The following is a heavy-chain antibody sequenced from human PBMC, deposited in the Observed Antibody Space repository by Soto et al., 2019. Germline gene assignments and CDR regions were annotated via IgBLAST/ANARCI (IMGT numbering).Heavy chain of an antibody. CDR3: TTRCSGGSCYSAYYYYMDV. CDR1: GFTFSNAW. J-gene: IGHJ6*03. CDR2: IKSKTDGGTT. V-gene: IGHV3-15*01. D-gene: IGHD2-15*01. Sequence: GGSLRLSCAASGFTFSNAWMSWVRQAPGKGLEWVGRIKSKTDGGTTDYAAPVKGRFTISRDDSKNTLYLQMNSLKTEDTAVYYCTTRCSGGSCYSAYYYYMDVWGKGTTVTVSS.